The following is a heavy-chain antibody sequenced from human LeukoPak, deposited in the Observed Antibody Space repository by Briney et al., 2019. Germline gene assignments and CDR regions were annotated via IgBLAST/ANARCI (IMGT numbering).Heavy chain of an antibody. V-gene: IGHV1-69*05. J-gene: IGHJ6*03. CDR3: AREVRDYKSDYYMDV. D-gene: IGHD4-11*01. Sequence: SVKVSCKASGGTFSSYAISWVRQAPGQGLEWMGGIIPIFGTANYAQKFQGRVTITTDESTSTAYMELSSLRSEDTAVYYCAREVRDYKSDYYMDVWGKGTTVTVSS. CDR2: IIPIFGTA. CDR1: GGTFSSYA.